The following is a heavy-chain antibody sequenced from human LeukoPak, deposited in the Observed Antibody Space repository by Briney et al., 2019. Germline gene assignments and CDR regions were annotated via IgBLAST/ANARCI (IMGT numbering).Heavy chain of an antibody. CDR1: GGSISSGDYY. Sequence: SETLSLTCTVSGGSISSGDYYWSWIRQHPGKGLEWIGYIHYSGSTFSNPSLKSRVTILVDASKNQLSLKLTSVTAADTAVYYCARDGSPIGIATRLGNWFDPWGQGTLVTVSS. V-gene: IGHV4-31*03. J-gene: IGHJ5*02. D-gene: IGHD6-6*01. CDR2: IHYSGST. CDR3: ARDGSPIGIATRLGNWFDP.